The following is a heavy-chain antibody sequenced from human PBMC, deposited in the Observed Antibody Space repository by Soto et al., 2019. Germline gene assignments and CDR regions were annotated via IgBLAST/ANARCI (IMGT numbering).Heavy chain of an antibody. J-gene: IGHJ4*02. CDR1: GFTFSSYW. D-gene: IGHD3-22*01. V-gene: IGHV3-74*01. Sequence: GGSLRLSCAAPGFTFSSYWMHWVRQAPGKGLVWVSRINSDGSRTSYADSAKGRFTISRDNAKNTVYLQMNSLRAEDTAVYYCARGDGDYYDGNGYLGRHWGQGTLVTVSS. CDR2: INSDGSRT. CDR3: ARGDGDYYDGNGYLGRH.